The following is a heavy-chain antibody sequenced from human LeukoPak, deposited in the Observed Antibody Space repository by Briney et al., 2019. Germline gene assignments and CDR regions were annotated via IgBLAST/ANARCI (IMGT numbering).Heavy chain of an antibody. J-gene: IGHJ4*02. V-gene: IGHV3-7*01. D-gene: IGHD1-26*01. Sequence: GGSLRLSCVASGFSFSRYWMTWVRQAPGKGPEWVASIKQDGSEKYYVDSVKGRFTISRDNAKNSLYLQMNSLRAEDTAVYYCARDFGGTNNFDYWGQGTLVTVSS. CDR2: IKQDGSEK. CDR1: GFSFSRYW. CDR3: ARDFGGTNNFDY.